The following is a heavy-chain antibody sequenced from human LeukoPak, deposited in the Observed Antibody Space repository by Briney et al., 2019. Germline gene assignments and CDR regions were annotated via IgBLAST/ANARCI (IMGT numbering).Heavy chain of an antibody. CDR2: MNPNSGNT. CDR1: GYTFTSYD. J-gene: IGHJ4*02. Sequence: ASVKVSCKASGYTFTSYDINWVRQATGQGLEWMGWMNPNSGNTGYAQKFQGRVTMTRNTSISTAYMELSSLRSEDTAVYYCARGRGIYVWGSYRPTTFDYWGQGTLVTVSS. V-gene: IGHV1-8*01. CDR3: ARGRGIYVWGSYRPTTFDY. D-gene: IGHD3-16*02.